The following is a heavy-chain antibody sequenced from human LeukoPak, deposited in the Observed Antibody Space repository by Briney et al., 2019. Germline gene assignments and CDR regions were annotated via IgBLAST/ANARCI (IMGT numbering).Heavy chain of an antibody. CDR1: GFTFSSYG. V-gene: IGHV3-30*02. Sequence: GGSLRLSCAASGFTFSSYGMHWVRQAPGKGLEWVAFIRYDGSNKYYADSVKGRFTISRDNSKNTLYLQMNSLTAEDTAIYYCAKNADRGAFCRGGGCYPYYYYYLDVWGTGTTVTISS. CDR2: IRYDGSNK. CDR3: AKNADRGAFCRGGGCYPYYYYYLDV. D-gene: IGHD2-15*01. J-gene: IGHJ6*03.